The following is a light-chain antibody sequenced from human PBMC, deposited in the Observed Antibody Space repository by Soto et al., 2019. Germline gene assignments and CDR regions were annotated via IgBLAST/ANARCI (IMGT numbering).Light chain of an antibody. CDR1: QSVSSSY. V-gene: IGKV3-20*01. CDR3: QQYGRSPLT. CDR2: GAS. J-gene: IGKJ4*01. Sequence: EIALTQSPSILGFSPGDRATLPCRASQSVSSSYLAWYQHKPGQTPRLLIHGASSRVTGIPDRFSGSGSGTDFTLTISRLEPEDFAVYYCQQYGRSPLTFGGGTKV.